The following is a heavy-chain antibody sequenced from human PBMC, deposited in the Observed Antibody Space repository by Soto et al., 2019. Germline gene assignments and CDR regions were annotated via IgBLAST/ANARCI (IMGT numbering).Heavy chain of an antibody. D-gene: IGHD4-17*01. CDR3: ARQMTTVTTVDY. CDR2: IYHSGST. J-gene: IGHJ4*02. Sequence: SETLSLTCDVSGGYIRSGGYSWSWIRQPPGKGLEWIGYIYHSGSTYYNPSLKSRVTISVDRSKNQFSLKLSSVTAADTAVYYCARQMTTVTTVDYWGQGTLVTVSS. V-gene: IGHV4-30-2*01. CDR1: GGYIRSGGYS.